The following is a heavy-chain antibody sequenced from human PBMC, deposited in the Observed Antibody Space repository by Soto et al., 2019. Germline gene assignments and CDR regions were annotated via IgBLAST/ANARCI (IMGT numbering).Heavy chain of an antibody. CDR1: GGSFSGYY. Sequence: PSETLSLTCAVYGGSFSGYYWSWIRQPPGKGLEWIGEINHSGSTNYNPSLKSRVTISVDTSKNQFSLKLSSVTAADTAVYYCARGVGVRGSSSWYYYYGMDVWGQGTTVTVSS. D-gene: IGHD6-13*01. CDR3: ARGVGVRGSSSWYYYYGMDV. V-gene: IGHV4-34*01. J-gene: IGHJ6*02. CDR2: INHSGST.